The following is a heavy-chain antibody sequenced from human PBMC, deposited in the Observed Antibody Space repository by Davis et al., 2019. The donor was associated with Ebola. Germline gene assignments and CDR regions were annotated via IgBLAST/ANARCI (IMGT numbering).Heavy chain of an antibody. V-gene: IGHV1-3*01. J-gene: IGHJ4*02. D-gene: IGHD2-2*02. CDR1: GYTFTSYA. Sequence: ASVKVSCKASGYTFTSYAMHWVRQAPGQRLEWMGWINAGNGNTKYSQKFQGRVTITRDTSASTAYMELSSLRSEDTAVYYCARGYKVDIVVVPAAITFDYWGQGTLVTVSS. CDR3: ARGYKVDIVVVPAAITFDY. CDR2: INAGNGNT.